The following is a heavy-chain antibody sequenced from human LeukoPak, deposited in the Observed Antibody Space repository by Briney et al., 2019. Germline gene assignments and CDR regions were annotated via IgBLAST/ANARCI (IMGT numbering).Heavy chain of an antibody. CDR1: GYTFTNYW. J-gene: IGHJ4*02. Sequence: GESLKISCKGSGYTFTNYWIGWVRQMPGKGLEWMGIIYPGDSSTKYSPSFQGQVTISADKSISTAYLQWSSLKASDTAMYYCARQRYSGYGSFDYWGQGTLVTVSS. CDR2: IYPGDSST. D-gene: IGHD5-12*01. CDR3: ARQRYSGYGSFDY. V-gene: IGHV5-51*01.